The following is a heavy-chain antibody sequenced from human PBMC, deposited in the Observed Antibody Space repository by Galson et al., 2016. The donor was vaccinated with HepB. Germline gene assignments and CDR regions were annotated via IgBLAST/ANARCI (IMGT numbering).Heavy chain of an antibody. CDR1: GFTFNTYG. CDR3: AKSSRGYCVGGSCQWFYFDS. V-gene: IGHV3-23*01. J-gene: IGHJ4*01. CDR2: VRGTGSTT. Sequence: SLRLSCADSGFTFNTYGMNWVRQGPGKGLEWVSVVRGTGSTTYYADSVKGRFTISRDNSKNTLYLQMNSLRVEDTAVYYCAKSSRGYCVGGSCQWFYFDSWGHGTLVTVSS. D-gene: IGHD2-15*01.